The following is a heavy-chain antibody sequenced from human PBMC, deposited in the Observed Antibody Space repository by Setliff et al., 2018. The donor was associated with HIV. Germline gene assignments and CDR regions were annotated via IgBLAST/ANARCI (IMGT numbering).Heavy chain of an antibody. CDR1: GYTFTNYA. CDR2: INGGNGNI. Sequence: ASVKASCKASGYTFTNYAMHWVRQAPGQRLEWMGWINGGNGNIKYSQKFQGRVTITRDTSASTAYMELSSLRSEDTAVYYCARAPDIVVVPAARFDPWGQGTLVTVSS. V-gene: IGHV1-3*01. J-gene: IGHJ5*02. D-gene: IGHD2-2*01. CDR3: ARAPDIVVVPAARFDP.